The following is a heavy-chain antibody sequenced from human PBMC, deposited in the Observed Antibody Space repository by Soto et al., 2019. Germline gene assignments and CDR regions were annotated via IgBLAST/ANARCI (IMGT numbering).Heavy chain of an antibody. J-gene: IGHJ6*03. Sequence: SLRLSCAASGFTFDDYAMHWVRQAPGKGLEWVSGISWNSGSIGYADSVKGRFTISRDNAKNSLYLQMNSLRAEDTALYYCAKDLYSYYYYMDVWGKGTTVTVSS. CDR2: ISWNSGSI. D-gene: IGHD2-21*01. CDR3: AKDLYSYYYYMDV. V-gene: IGHV3-9*01. CDR1: GFTFDDYA.